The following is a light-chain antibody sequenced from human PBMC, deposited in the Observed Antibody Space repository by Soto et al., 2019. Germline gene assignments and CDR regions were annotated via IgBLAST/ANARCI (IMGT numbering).Light chain of an antibody. J-gene: IGKJ1*01. CDR3: QQYNNWPTWT. CDR1: QSVGSN. V-gene: IGKV3-15*01. CDR2: GAS. Sequence: EIVMTQSPATLSVSPGERVTLSCRARQSVGSNLAWYQQKPGQAPRLLIYGASTRATGIPARFSGSGSETEFTLTISSLQAEDSAFYFCQQYNNWPTWTFGQGTKVEIK.